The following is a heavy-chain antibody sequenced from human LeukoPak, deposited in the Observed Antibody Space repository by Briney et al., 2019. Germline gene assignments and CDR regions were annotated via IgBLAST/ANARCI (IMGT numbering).Heavy chain of an antibody. J-gene: IGHJ4*02. Sequence: GGSLRLSCAASGFTFSSYEMNWVRQAPGKGLEWVSYISSSSSTIYYADSVKGRFTISRDNAKNSLYLQMNSLRAEDTAVYYCARDRRGWLQYKTIDYWGQGTLVTVSS. V-gene: IGHV3-48*01. CDR3: ARDRRGWLQYKTIDY. CDR1: GFTFSSYE. CDR2: ISSSSSTI. D-gene: IGHD5-24*01.